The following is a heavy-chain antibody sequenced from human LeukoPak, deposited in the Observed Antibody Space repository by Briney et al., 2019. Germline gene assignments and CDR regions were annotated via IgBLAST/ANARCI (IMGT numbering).Heavy chain of an antibody. D-gene: IGHD3-10*01. J-gene: IGHJ3*02. V-gene: IGHV3-13*04. CDR2: ISTAGDP. CDR1: GFTVSNYD. Sequence: GGSLRLSCAASGFTVSNYDLHWVPQGTGKGLKWFSGISTAGDPYYPGSVKGRFTISRENAKKSLYLQMNSPRDGDTAVYYCARGIRAGVWAFDIWGQGTMVTVAS. CDR3: ARGIRAGVWAFDI.